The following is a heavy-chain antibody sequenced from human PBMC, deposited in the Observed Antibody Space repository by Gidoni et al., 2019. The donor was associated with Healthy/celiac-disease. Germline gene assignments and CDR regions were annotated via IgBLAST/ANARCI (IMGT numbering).Heavy chain of an antibody. CDR3: ARTPIAAAGTGWFDP. D-gene: IGHD6-13*01. CDR1: GYTFTGYY. V-gene: IGHV1-2*02. CDR2: INPNSGGT. Sequence: QVQLAQSGAEVKKPGASVKVSCKASGYTFTGYYMHWVRQAPGQGLEWMGWINPNSGGTNYAQKFQGRVTMTRDTSISTAYMELSRLRSDDTAVYYCARTPIAAAGTGWFDPWGQGTLVTVSS. J-gene: IGHJ5*02.